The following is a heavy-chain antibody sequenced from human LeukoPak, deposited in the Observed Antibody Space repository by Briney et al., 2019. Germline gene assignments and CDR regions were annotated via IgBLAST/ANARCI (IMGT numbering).Heavy chain of an antibody. D-gene: IGHD2-2*01. V-gene: IGHV4-39*02. J-gene: IGHJ4*02. CDR2: IYYSGST. CDR3: ARSPMNAEGIDY. Sequence: TSETLSLTCTVSGGSISNSDYYGGWIRQPPGKGLEWIGSIYYSGSTYYNPSLQSPVTISLYTAQNHFTLKLTSCPDCGAADYYGARSPMNAEGIDYWGQGSLVTVSS. CDR1: GGSISNSDYY.